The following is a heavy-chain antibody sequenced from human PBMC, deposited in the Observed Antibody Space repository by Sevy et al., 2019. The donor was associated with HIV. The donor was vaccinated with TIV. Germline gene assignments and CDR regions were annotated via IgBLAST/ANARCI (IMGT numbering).Heavy chain of an antibody. J-gene: IGHJ5*02. CDR1: GFTFRSDW. V-gene: IGHV3-74*01. CDR2: INRDGSST. D-gene: IGHD3-16*01. CDR3: LSEGGDWFDP. Sequence: GGSLRLSCAASGFTFRSDWMHWVRQAPGKGLVWVSRINRDGSSTAYADSVKGRFTISRDNAKNTLYLQMNSLRAEDTSVYYCLSEGGDWFDPWAREPWSPSPQ.